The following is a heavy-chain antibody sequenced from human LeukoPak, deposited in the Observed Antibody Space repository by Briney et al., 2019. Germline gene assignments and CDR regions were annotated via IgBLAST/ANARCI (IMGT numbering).Heavy chain of an antibody. CDR3: ERGSSGYHNT. V-gene: IGHV3-66*01. J-gene: IGHJ4*02. CDR1: EFSVGSNY. Sequence: GGSLRLSCAASEFSVGSNYMTWVRQAPGKGLEWVSLIYSGGSTYYADSVKGRFTISRDNSKNTLYLQMNSLRAEDTAVYYCERGSSGYHNTGGQGTLVTVSS. CDR2: IYSGGST. D-gene: IGHD5-12*01.